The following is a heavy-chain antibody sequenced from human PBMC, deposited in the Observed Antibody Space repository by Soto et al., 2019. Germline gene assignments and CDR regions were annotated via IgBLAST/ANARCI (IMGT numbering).Heavy chain of an antibody. CDR2: INAGNGNT. CDR3: AIHRWELGPPDY. Sequence: ASVKVSCKASGYTFTSYAMHWVRQAPGQRLEWMGWINAGNGNTKYSQKFQGRVTITRDTSASTAYMELSSLRSEDTAVYYCAIHRWELGPPDYWGQGTLVTVSS. J-gene: IGHJ4*02. D-gene: IGHD1-26*01. CDR1: GYTFTSYA. V-gene: IGHV1-3*01.